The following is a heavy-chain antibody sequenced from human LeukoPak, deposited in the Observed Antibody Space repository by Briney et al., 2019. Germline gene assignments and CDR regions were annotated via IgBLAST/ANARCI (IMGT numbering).Heavy chain of an antibody. V-gene: IGHV3-7*03. CDR3: ARSIPYGTTWYGRSDY. CDR1: GFTFSSYS. Sequence: GGSLRLSCAASGFTFSSYSMTWVRQAPGKGLEWVANIKPDGTTKFYVDSVKGRFTISRDNALNSLYLQMNSLRAEDTAIYYCARSIPYGTTWYGRSDYWGQGTLVTVSS. J-gene: IGHJ4*02. D-gene: IGHD6-13*01. CDR2: IKPDGTTK.